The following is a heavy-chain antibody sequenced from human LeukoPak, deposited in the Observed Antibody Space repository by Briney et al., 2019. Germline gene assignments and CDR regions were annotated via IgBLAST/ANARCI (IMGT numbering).Heavy chain of an antibody. CDR1: GYTFTGYY. V-gene: IGHV1-8*02. CDR2: MNPNSGNT. Sequence: ASVKVSCKASGYTFTGYYMHWVRQATGQGLEWMGWMNPNSGNTGYAQKFQGRVTMTRNTSISTAYMELSSLRSEDTAVYYCAARSVTNSSGWYSPIDYWGQGTLVTVSS. CDR3: AARSVTNSSGWYSPIDY. D-gene: IGHD6-19*01. J-gene: IGHJ4*02.